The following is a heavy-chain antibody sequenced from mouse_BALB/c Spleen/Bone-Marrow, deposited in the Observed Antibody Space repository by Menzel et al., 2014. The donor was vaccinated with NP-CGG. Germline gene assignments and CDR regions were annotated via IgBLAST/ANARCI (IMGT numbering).Heavy chain of an antibody. CDR1: GFNIKDPY. Sequence: VQLQQSGAELVKPGASVKLSCTASGFNIKDPYMHWVKQRPEQGLEWIGRIDPANGNTKYDPKFQGKATITADTSSNTPYLQLSSLTSEDTAVYYCAPYYYGRWFTYWGQGTLVTVSA. CDR2: IDPANGNT. V-gene: IGHV14-3*02. D-gene: IGHD1-1*01. J-gene: IGHJ3*01. CDR3: APYYYGRWFTY.